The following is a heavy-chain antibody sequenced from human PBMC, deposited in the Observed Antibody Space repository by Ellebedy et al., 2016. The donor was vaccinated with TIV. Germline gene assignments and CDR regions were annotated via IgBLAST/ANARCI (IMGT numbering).Heavy chain of an antibody. CDR1: GFSSSDYY. CDR3: ARISSGRSFYGMDV. Sequence: GESLKISXAASGFSSSDYYMSWIRQAPGKGLEWVSYISDSGSMIHYADSVKDRFTISRDNSKNSLYLQMNNLRAEDTAVYYCARISSGRSFYGMDVWGQGTTVTVSS. J-gene: IGHJ6*02. V-gene: IGHV3-11*01. D-gene: IGHD6-19*01. CDR2: ISDSGSMI.